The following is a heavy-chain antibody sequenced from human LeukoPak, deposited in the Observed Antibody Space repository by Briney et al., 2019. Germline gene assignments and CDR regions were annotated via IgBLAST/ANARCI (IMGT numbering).Heavy chain of an antibody. Sequence: PGGSLRLSCAASGFTFSSYEMNWVRQAPGKGLEWVSYISSSGSTIYYADSVKGRFTISRVNAKNSLYLQMNSLRAEDTAVYYCASDFAIFGATHDYWGQGTLVTVSS. J-gene: IGHJ4*02. D-gene: IGHD3-3*01. CDR1: GFTFSSYE. V-gene: IGHV3-48*03. CDR2: ISSSGSTI. CDR3: ASDFAIFGATHDY.